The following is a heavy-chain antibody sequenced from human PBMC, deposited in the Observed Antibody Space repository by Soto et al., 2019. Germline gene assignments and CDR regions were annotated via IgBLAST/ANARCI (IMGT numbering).Heavy chain of an antibody. CDR2: IIPISETT. J-gene: IGHJ6*02. CDR3: AKLQGKNTRLDIYYSYYHGMDV. Sequence: QVQLVQSGAEVKKPGSSVKVSCKASGGTFSSYAISWVRQAPGQGLEWMGGIIPISETTNDAKKFQGRVTVTTAESKGQDYMELSSLRSEDTAVYYCAKLQGKNTRLDIYYSYYHGMDVWGQGPTVTVSS. V-gene: IGHV1-69*01. CDR1: GGTFSSYA. D-gene: IGHD3-10*01.